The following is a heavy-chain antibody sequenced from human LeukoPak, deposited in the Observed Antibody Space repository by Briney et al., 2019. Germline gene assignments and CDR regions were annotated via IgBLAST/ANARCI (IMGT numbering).Heavy chain of an antibody. CDR2: ISWNGGEE. D-gene: IGHD6-19*01. CDR1: GFTFSDYG. CDR3: AKEQGYTGWLTTGH. Sequence: GKSLRLSCAASGFTFSDYGMHWLRQAPGKGLEEVAVISWNGGEEHYGNSVRGRFTISRDNSKNMVYLQMNSLRAEDTAVYYCAKEQGYTGWLTTGHWGQGALVTVSS. V-gene: IGHV3-30*18. J-gene: IGHJ4*02.